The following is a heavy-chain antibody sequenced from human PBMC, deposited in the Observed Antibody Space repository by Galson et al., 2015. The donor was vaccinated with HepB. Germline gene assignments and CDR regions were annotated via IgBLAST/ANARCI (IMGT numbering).Heavy chain of an antibody. CDR2: IYYSGST. CDR3: ARYHSSSWPPLYYFDY. D-gene: IGHD6-13*01. Sequence: SYYWSWIRQPPGKGLEWIGYIYYSGSTNYNPSLKSRVTISVDTSRNQFSLKLSSVTAADTAVYYCARYHSSSWPPLYYFDYWGQGTLVTVS. CDR1: SYY. V-gene: IGHV4-59*01. J-gene: IGHJ4*02.